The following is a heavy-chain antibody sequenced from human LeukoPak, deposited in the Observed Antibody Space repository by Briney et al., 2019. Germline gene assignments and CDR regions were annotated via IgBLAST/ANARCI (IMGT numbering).Heavy chain of an antibody. CDR1: GFTFSTYG. Sequence: TGGSLRLSCEASGFTFSTYGMIWVRQAPGKGLEWVSAISGSGGSTYYADSVKGRFTISRDNSKNTLYLQMNSLRAEDTAVYYCAKARHALDIWGQGTMVTVSS. CDR3: AKARHALDI. J-gene: IGHJ3*02. V-gene: IGHV3-23*01. CDR2: ISGSGGST.